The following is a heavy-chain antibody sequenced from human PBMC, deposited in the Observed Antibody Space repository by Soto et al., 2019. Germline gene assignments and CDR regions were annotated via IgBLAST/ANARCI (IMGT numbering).Heavy chain of an antibody. V-gene: IGHV1-2*04. CDR1: GYTFTGYY. Sequence: ASVKVSCKASGYTFTGYYMHWVRQAPGQGLEWMGWINPNSGGTNYAQKFQGWVTMTRDTSISTAYMELSRLRSDDTAVYYCARGLVLGGRRYDFWSGYSTDHLFDYWGQGTLLTVSS. CDR3: ARGLVLGGRRYDFWSGYSTDHLFDY. J-gene: IGHJ4*02. CDR2: INPNSGGT. D-gene: IGHD3-3*01.